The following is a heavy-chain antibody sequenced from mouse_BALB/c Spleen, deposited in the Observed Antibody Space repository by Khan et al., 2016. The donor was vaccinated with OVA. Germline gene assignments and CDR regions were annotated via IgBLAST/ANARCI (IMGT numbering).Heavy chain of an antibody. CDR1: GFTFSDYY. CDR2: ISDGSTYT. V-gene: IGHV5-4*02. CDR3: ARGHYGDPFSY. D-gene: IGHD2-13*01. Sequence: EVELVESGGGLVKPGGSLKLSCAASGFTFSDYYMYWIRQTPEKRLEWVATISDGSTYTYYPDSVKGRFTISRDNAKNSLYLQMSSLQSEDTAIYYCARGHYGDPFSYWGQGTLVTGSA. J-gene: IGHJ3*01.